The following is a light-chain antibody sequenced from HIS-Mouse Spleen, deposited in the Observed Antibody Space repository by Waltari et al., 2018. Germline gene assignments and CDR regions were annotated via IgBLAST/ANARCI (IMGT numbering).Light chain of an antibody. Sequence: QSALTQPASVSGSPGPSITISCTGTSLDVGGYNYFSWYQQHPGKAPKLMIYDVSNRPSGVSNRFSGSKSGNTASLTISGLQAEDEADYYCSSYTSSSFNVVFGGGTKLTVL. CDR2: DVS. V-gene: IGLV2-14*03. J-gene: IGLJ2*01. CDR3: SSYTSSSFNVV. CDR1: SLDVGGYNY.